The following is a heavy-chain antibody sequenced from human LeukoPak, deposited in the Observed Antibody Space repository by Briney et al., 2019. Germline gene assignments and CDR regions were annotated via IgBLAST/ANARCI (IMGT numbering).Heavy chain of an antibody. J-gene: IGHJ4*02. CDR2: IKTDGSST. CDR1: GFTFSSYW. Sequence: PGGSLRLSCAASGFTFSSYWMHWVRQAPGKGLVWVSRIKTDGSSTSYADSVKGRFTISRDNFKRTVSLEMNSLRAEATAVYYCAKDAQRGFDYSNSLEYWGQGSLVIVSS. V-gene: IGHV3-74*01. D-gene: IGHD4-11*01. CDR3: AKDAQRGFDYSNSLEY.